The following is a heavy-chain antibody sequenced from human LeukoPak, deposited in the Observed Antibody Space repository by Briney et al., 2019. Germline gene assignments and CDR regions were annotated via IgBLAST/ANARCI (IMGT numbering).Heavy chain of an antibody. CDR2: ISSSSSNI. J-gene: IGHJ4*02. CDR3: PRETYSGGGYYVDN. V-gene: IGHV3-21*01. D-gene: IGHD6-19*01. CDR1: GFTFSSYS. Sequence: PGGSLRLSCAASGFTFSSYSMNWVRQAPGKGLEWVSAISSSSSNIYYADSVKGRFTISRDNSKNSLYLQMNSLRAEDTAVYYCPRETYSGGGYYVDNRGQGALGTVSS.